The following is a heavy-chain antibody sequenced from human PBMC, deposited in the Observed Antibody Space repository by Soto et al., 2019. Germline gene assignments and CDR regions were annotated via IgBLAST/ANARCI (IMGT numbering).Heavy chain of an antibody. D-gene: IGHD3-10*01. CDR1: GFRFSDYE. Sequence: GGSLRLSCAASGFRFSDYERNWVRQAPGKGLEWIAHISFSGSTIYYADSVKGRFSISRDNSKNFLYLQMSGLGADDSAVYYCTRGAGFFYGVDVWGLGTTVTVSS. CDR2: ISFSGSTI. V-gene: IGHV3-48*03. CDR3: TRGAGFFYGVDV. J-gene: IGHJ6*02.